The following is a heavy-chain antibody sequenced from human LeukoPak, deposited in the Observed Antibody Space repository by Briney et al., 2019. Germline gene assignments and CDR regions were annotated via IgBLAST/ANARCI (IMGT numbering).Heavy chain of an antibody. CDR3: ARVEWTKQWLPIKKSDY. J-gene: IGHJ4*02. CDR2: ISSSGSTI. Sequence: GGSLRLSCAASGFTFSSYEMNWVRQAPGKGLEWVSYISSSGSTIYYADSVKGRFTISRDNAKNSLYLQMNSLRAEDTAVYYCARVEWTKQWLPIKKSDYWGQGTLVTVSS. V-gene: IGHV3-48*03. CDR1: GFTFSSYE. D-gene: IGHD6-19*01.